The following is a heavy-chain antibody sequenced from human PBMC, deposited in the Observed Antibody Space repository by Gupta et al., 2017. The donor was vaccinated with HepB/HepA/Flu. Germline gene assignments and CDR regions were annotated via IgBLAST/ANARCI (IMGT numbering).Heavy chain of an antibody. CDR2: IYSGGST. V-gene: IGHV3-66*01. CDR1: GFTVSSNY. D-gene: IGHD2-2*01. Sequence: EVQLVESGGGLVQPGGSLRLSCAASGFTVSSNYMSWVRQAPGKGLEWVSVIYSGGSTYYADSVKGRFTSSRDNSKNTLYLQMNSLRAEDTAVYYCARDCSSTSCPNSDDWGQGTLVTVSS. CDR3: ARDCSSTSCPNSDD. J-gene: IGHJ4*02.